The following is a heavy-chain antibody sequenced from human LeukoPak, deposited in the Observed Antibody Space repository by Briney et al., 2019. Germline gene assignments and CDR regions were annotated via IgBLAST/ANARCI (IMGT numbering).Heavy chain of an antibody. Sequence: GGSLRLSCAASGFTFSSYGMHWVRQAPGKGLEWVAVISYDGSNKYYADSVKGRFTISRDNSKNTLYLQMNSLRAEDTAVYYCAKDGKYSGYDRYYFDYWGQGTLVTVSS. CDR3: AKDGKYSGYDRYYFDY. D-gene: IGHD5-12*01. J-gene: IGHJ4*02. CDR2: ISYDGSNK. V-gene: IGHV3-30*18. CDR1: GFTFSSYG.